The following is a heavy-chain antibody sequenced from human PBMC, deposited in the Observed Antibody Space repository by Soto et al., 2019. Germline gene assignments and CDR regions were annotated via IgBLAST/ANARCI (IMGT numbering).Heavy chain of an antibody. D-gene: IGHD3-3*01. J-gene: IGHJ5*02. CDR1: GGSISSSSYY. V-gene: IGHV4-39*01. CDR2: IYYSGST. CDR3: ARFYDFWSGPSGNWFDP. Sequence: PSETLSLTCTVSGGSISSSSYYWGWIRQPPGKGLEWIGSIYYSGSTYYNPSLKSRVTISVDTSKNQFSLKLSSVTAADTAVYYCARFYDFWSGPSGNWFDPWGQGTLVTVSS.